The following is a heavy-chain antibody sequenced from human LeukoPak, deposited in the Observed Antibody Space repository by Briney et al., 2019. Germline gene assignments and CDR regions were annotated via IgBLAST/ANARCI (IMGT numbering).Heavy chain of an antibody. CDR2: INPNGDDT. CDR3: ARVANTGYFDY. J-gene: IGHJ4*02. Sequence: PGGSLRLSCAASGFTFSLFSMHWVRQAPGKSLEYVSAINPNGDDTYHANSVKGRFTISRDNSKNTLFLQMGSLRPDDMAVYYCARVANTGYFDYWGQGTLVTVSS. CDR1: GFTFSLFS. V-gene: IGHV3-64*01. D-gene: IGHD5-18*01.